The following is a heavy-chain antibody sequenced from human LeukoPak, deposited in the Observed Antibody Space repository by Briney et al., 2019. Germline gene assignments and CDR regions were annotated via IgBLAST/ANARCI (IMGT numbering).Heavy chain of an antibody. D-gene: IGHD3-3*01. CDR1: GYTFTGYY. CDR3: ARSSGVVINLDY. Sequence: GASVTVSFTSSGYTFTGYYMHWVRQAQGQGIEWMGWINPNSGGTNYAQEFQGRVTMTRDTSISTDYMELSRLRSDDTAVYYCARSSGVVINLDYWGQGTLVTVSS. J-gene: IGHJ4*02. CDR2: INPNSGGT. V-gene: IGHV1-2*02.